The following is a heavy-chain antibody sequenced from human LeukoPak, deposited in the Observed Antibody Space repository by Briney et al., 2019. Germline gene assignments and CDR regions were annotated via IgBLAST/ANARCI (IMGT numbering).Heavy chain of an antibody. Sequence: ASVKVSCKASGYTFTGYYMHWVRQAPGQGLEWMGRINPNSGGTNYAQKFQGRVTMTRDTSISTAHMELSRLRSDDTAVYYCARVSSLNPYSRFGLDYWGQGTLVTVSS. CDR2: INPNSGGT. V-gene: IGHV1-2*06. J-gene: IGHJ4*02. CDR1: GYTFTGYY. D-gene: IGHD6-13*01. CDR3: ARVSSLNPYSRFGLDY.